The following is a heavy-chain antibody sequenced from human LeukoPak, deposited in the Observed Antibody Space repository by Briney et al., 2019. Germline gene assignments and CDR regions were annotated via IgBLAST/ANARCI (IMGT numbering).Heavy chain of an antibody. D-gene: IGHD6-25*01. CDR1: GFTFRSYW. CDR2: IKQDWGEK. J-gene: IGHJ4*02. V-gene: IGHV3-7*05. Sequence: GSLRPSCAVLGFTFRSYWITWGRQAPGKGLEGVANIKQDWGEKKYVKSGKGRFSISRDNVKNSLYLQMNSLRAEDTAVYYWARAVFVAAHFDFWGQGTLVTVSS. CDR3: ARAVFVAAHFDF.